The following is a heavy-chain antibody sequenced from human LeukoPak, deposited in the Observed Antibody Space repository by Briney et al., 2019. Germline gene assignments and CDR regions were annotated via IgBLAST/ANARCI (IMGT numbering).Heavy chain of an antibody. CDR3: ASSSSWPPEGY. V-gene: IGHV4-30-2*01. CDR1: GGSISSGGYS. D-gene: IGHD6-13*01. CDR2: IYHSGST. J-gene: IGHJ4*02. Sequence: PSETLSLTCAASGGSISSGGYSWSWIRQPPGKGLEWIGYIYHSGSTYYNPSLKSRVTISVDRSKNQFSLKLSSVTAADTAVYYYASSSSWPPEGYWGQGTLVTVSS.